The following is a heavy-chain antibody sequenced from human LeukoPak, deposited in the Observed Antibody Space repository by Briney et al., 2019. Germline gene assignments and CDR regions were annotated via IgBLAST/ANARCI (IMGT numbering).Heavy chain of an antibody. CDR2: INPNGGST. D-gene: IGHD4-17*01. CDR1: GYTFTGYY. V-gene: IGHV1-46*01. CDR3: ARDYNGDWRAFNI. Sequence: GASVKVSCKASGYTFTGYYIHWVRQAPGQGLEWMGVINPNGGSTSYPQRFQGRVTMTRDTSTSTVYMELSSLRSEDTAVYYCARDYNGDWRAFNIWGQGTMVTVSS. J-gene: IGHJ3*02.